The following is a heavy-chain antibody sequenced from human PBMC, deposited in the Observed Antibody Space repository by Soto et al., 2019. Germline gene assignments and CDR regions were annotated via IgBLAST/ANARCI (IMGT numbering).Heavy chain of an antibody. D-gene: IGHD3-16*01. CDR3: ARSSYPSENYYYYGMDV. Sequence: PSETLSLTCTVSGGSISSYYWSCIRQPAGKGLEWIVRIYTSGRTNYNPSLKSRVTMSVDTSKNQFSLKLSSVTAADTAVYYCARSSYPSENYYYYGMDVWGQGTTVTVSS. J-gene: IGHJ6*02. CDR2: IYTSGRT. V-gene: IGHV4-4*07. CDR1: GGSISSYY.